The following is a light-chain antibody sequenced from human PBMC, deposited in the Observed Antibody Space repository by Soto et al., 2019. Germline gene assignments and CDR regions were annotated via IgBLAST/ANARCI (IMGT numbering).Light chain of an antibody. J-gene: IGKJ4*01. CDR1: QGINFY. CDR2: AAS. V-gene: IGKV1-27*01. CDR3: QKYNSVPLT. Sequence: DIQMTQSPSSLSASVGDRVTITCRASQGINFYLAWYQQKPGKVPKLLIYAASTLQSGVPSRFSGSASGTDSTLTISSLQPEDVATYYCQKYNSVPLTFGGGTKVEIK.